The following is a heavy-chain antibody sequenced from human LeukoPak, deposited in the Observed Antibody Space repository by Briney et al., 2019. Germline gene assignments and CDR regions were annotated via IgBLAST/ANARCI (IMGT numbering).Heavy chain of an antibody. V-gene: IGHV3-21*01. CDR2: ISSSSSYI. D-gene: IGHD3-10*01. J-gene: IGHJ6*04. CDR1: GFTFSSYS. CDR3: ARDFQVWFGEAYGMDV. Sequence: PGGSLRLSCAASGFTFSSYSMNWVRQAPGKELEWVSSISSSSSYIYYADSVKGRFTISRDNAKNSLYLQMNSLRAEDTAVYYCARDFQVWFGEAYGMDVWGKGTTVTVSS.